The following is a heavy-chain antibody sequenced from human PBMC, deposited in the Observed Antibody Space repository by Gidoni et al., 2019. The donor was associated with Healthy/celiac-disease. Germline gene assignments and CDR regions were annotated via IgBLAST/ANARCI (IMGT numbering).Heavy chain of an antibody. D-gene: IGHD3-3*01. CDR3: TTDVGPGTIFGVVPTLDY. Sequence: PVKGRFTISRDDSKNTLYLQMNSLKTEDTAVYYCTTDVGPGTIFGVVPTLDYWGQGTLVTVSS. J-gene: IGHJ4*02. V-gene: IGHV3-15*01.